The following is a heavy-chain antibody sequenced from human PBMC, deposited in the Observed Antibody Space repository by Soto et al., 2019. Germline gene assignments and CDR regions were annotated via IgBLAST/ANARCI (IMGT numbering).Heavy chain of an antibody. CDR2: ISSSGSTI. CDR1: GFTFSDYY. J-gene: IGHJ4*02. Sequence: QVQLVESGGGLVKPGGSLRLSCAASGFTFSDYYMSWIRQAPGKGLEWVSYISSSGSTIYYADSVKGRFTISRDNAKNSLYLQMNSLRAEDPAVYYGARVGIGYCSSTSCYPYYFDYWGQGTLVTVSS. CDR3: ARVGIGYCSSTSCYPYYFDY. D-gene: IGHD2-2*01. V-gene: IGHV3-11*01.